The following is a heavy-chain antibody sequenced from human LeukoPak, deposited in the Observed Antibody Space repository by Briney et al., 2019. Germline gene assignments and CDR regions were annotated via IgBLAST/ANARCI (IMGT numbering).Heavy chain of an antibody. CDR3: ARAKIAAAGIYAFDI. CDR2: ISYDGSNK. CDR1: GFTFSSYG. V-gene: IGHV3-30*03. Sequence: GGSLRLSCAASGFTFSSYGMHWVRQAPGKGLEWVAVISYDGSNKYYADSVKGRFTISRDNAKNSLYLQMNSLRAEDTAVYYCARAKIAAAGIYAFDIWGQGTMVTVSS. J-gene: IGHJ3*02. D-gene: IGHD6-13*01.